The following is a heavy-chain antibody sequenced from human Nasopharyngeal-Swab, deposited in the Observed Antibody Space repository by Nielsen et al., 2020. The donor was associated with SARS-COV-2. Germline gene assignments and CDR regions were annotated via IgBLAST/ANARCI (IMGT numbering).Heavy chain of an antibody. V-gene: IGHV3-33*01. CDR3: ARDLGYYDNPDV. J-gene: IGHJ6*02. D-gene: IGHD3-22*01. Sequence: GESLKISCAASGFTFSSYGMHWVRQAPGKGLEWVAVIWYDGSNKYYADSVKGRFTISRDNSKNTLYLQMNSLRAEDTAVYYCARDLGYYDNPDVWGQGTTVTVSS. CDR2: IWYDGSNK. CDR1: GFTFSSYG.